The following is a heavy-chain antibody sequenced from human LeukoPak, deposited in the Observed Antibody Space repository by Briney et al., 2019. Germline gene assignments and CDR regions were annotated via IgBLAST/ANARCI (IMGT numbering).Heavy chain of an antibody. CDR3: AKESRLRYFDWFFDY. J-gene: IGHJ4*02. Sequence: GGSLRLSCAVSGFTFDDYAMHWVRQGPGKGLEWVSGISWNSGIIGYVDSVKGRFTISRDNAKNSLYLQMNSLRAEDTALYYCAKESRLRYFDWFFDYWGQGTLVTVSS. CDR1: GFTFDDYA. V-gene: IGHV3-9*01. CDR2: ISWNSGII. D-gene: IGHD3-9*01.